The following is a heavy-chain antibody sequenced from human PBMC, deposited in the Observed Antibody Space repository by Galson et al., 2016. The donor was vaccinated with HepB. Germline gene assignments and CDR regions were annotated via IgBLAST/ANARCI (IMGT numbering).Heavy chain of an antibody. V-gene: IGHV3-23*01. Sequence: SLRLSCAASGFTFSSCAMRWVRQAPGKGLEWVSYISGSGDSTYYADSVKGRFTISRDNSKNTVFLQMNSLRVEDTALYYCVKGYSDYDWFYRGQGTLVTVSS. D-gene: IGHD5-12*01. CDR1: GFTFSSCA. CDR2: ISGSGDST. CDR3: VKGYSDYDWFY. J-gene: IGHJ4*02.